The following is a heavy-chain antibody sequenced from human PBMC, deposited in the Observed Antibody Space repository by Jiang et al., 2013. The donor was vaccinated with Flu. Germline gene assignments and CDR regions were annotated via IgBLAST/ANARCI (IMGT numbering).Heavy chain of an antibody. J-gene: IGHJ4*02. D-gene: IGHD6-13*01. Sequence: FSGYYWSWIRQPPGKGLEWIGEINHSGSTNYNPSLKSRVTISVDTSKNQFSLKLSSVTAADTAIYYCARGLAGAAAGIGYWGQGTLVTVSS. CDR2: INHSGST. CDR3: ARGLAGAAAGIGY. CDR1: FSGYY. V-gene: IGHV4-34*01.